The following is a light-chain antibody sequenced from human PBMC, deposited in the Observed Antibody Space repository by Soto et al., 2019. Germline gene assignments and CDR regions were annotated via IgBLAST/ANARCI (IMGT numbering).Light chain of an antibody. J-gene: IGKJ4*01. Sequence: DIQMTQSPSSLSASLGDRVTITCRASQGIGVYLAWFQQKPGNAPKLLIYAASTLQSGVPSRFSGSGSGTDFTLTVSSLQPEDVETYDCQKYNSAPLTFGGGTRVEIK. CDR3: QKYNSAPLT. CDR1: QGIGVY. CDR2: AAS. V-gene: IGKV1-27*01.